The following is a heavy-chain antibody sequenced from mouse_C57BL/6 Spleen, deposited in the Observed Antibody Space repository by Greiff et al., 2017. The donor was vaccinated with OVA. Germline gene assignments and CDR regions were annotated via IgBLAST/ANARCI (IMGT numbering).Heavy chain of an antibody. Sequence: QVQLQQPGAELVKPGASVKMSCKASGYTFTSYWITWVKQRPGPGLEWIGDIYPGSGSTNYNEKFKSKATLTVDTSSSTAYMQLSSLTSEDSAVYYCARAITTVVATKFAYWGQGTLVTVSA. CDR2: IYPGSGST. CDR1: GYTFTSYW. CDR3: ARAITTVVATKFAY. D-gene: IGHD1-1*01. V-gene: IGHV1-55*01. J-gene: IGHJ3*01.